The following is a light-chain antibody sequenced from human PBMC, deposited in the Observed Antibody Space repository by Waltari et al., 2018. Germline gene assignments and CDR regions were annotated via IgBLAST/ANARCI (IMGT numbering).Light chain of an antibody. V-gene: IGKV1-33*01. CDR1: KDIRKK. Sequence: TCRANKDIRKKLSWFQESPGKAPKLLIYDASNLEAGVPSRFSGTGSGTDFSLTISSLQPEDSATYYCQHYNNLPYTFSRGTKLQIK. J-gene: IGKJ2*01. CDR3: QHYNNLPYT. CDR2: DAS.